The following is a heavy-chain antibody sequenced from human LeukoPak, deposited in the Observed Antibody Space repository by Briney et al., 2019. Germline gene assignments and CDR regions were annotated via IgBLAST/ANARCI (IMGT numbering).Heavy chain of an antibody. Sequence: PGGSLRLSCAASGFTFSSYAMSWVRQAPGKGLEWVSTISGSGGSTYYADSVKGRFTISRDNSKNTLYLQMNSLRAEDTAVYYCAKGLRYCSGVTCYKDNYWGQGTLVTVS. CDR1: GFTFSSYA. V-gene: IGHV3-23*01. D-gene: IGHD2-15*01. CDR3: AKGLRYCSGVTCYKDNY. J-gene: IGHJ4*02. CDR2: ISGSGGST.